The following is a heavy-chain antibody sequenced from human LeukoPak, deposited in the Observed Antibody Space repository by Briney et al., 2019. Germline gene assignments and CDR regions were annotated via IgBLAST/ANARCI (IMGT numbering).Heavy chain of an antibody. D-gene: IGHD6-13*01. Sequence: GGSLRLSCAASGFTFSDYSMNWVRQAPGKGLEWVSSISASSGHIHYADSAKGRFTNSRDNAKNSLYLQMNSLRAEDTAVYYCARAEYSSSWSYVYYFDNWGQGTLVTASS. CDR3: ARAEYSSSWSYVYYFDN. CDR2: ISASSGHI. J-gene: IGHJ4*02. CDR1: GFTFSDYS. V-gene: IGHV3-21*01.